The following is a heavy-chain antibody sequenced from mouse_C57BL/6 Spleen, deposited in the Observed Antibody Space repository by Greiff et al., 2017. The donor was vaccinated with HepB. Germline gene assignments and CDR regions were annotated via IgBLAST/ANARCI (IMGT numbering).Heavy chain of an antibody. CDR2: IDPETGGT. CDR1: GYTFTDYE. V-gene: IGHV1-15*01. J-gene: IGHJ2*01. D-gene: IGHD2-1*01. Sequence: VQLQQSGAELVRPGASVTLSCKASGYTFTDYEMHWVKQTPVHGLEWIGAIDPETGGTAYNQKFKGKATLTADKSSSTAYMELRSLTSEDSAVYYRTRTYLQSVFDYWGQGTTLTVSS. CDR3: TRTYLQSVFDY.